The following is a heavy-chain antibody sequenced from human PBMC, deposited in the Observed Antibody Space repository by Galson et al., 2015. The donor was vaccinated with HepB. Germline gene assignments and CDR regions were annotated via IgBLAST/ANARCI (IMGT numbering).Heavy chain of an antibody. CDR3: ARDRSGWRYSEGDEGGYYYYNGMDV. V-gene: IGHV6-1*01. Sequence: CAISGDSVSSNSAAWTWIRQSPSRGLEWLGRTYYWSKWYNDYAVSVKSRITINPDTSKNQFSLRLKSVTLEDTAVYYCARDRSGWRYSEGDEGGYYYYNGMDVWGHGTTVTVSS. J-gene: IGHJ6*02. CDR1: GDSVSSNSAA. D-gene: IGHD5-12*01. CDR2: TYYWSKWYN.